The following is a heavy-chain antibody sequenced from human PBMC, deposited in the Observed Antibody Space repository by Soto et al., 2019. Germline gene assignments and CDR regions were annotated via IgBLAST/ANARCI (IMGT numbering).Heavy chain of an antibody. CDR3: AQQLTKVVTQAYFEP. CDR1: GESISSSSYY. V-gene: IGHV4-39*01. CDR2: IYYSGRT. D-gene: IGHD3-9*01. Sequence: SETLSLTCIVSGESISSSSYYWGWIRQPPGKGLEWIGSIYYSGRTYYNPSFKSRVTISIDTSKNQFSLKLSSVTATDTAVYYCAQQLTKVVTQAYFEPRGQGAPVTSPQ. J-gene: IGHJ5*02.